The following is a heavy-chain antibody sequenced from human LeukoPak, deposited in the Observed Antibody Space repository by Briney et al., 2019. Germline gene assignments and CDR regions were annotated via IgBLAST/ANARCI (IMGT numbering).Heavy chain of an antibody. D-gene: IGHD3-16*01. CDR2: LYYGGAT. J-gene: IGHJ6*02. Sequence: MPSETLSLTCTVSGVSISSGSYYWSWIRQHPGKGLECIGFLYYGGATYYNPSLKSRVAISVDASKNQFSLKVSSVTAADTAVYYCASLGYFSYGVDVWGQGTTVTVSS. V-gene: IGHV4-31*03. CDR1: GVSISSGSYY. CDR3: ASLGYFSYGVDV.